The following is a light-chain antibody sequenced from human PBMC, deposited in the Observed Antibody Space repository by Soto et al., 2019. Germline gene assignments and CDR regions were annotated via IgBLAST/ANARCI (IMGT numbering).Light chain of an antibody. CDR3: NSYTSSSTYV. CDR1: SSDIGGYNY. Sequence: QSVLTQPASVSGSPGQSITISCTGTSSDIGGYNYVSWYQQHPGKAPKLMIYDVTNRPSGVSNRFSGSKSGNTASLTISGXXAEDEADYYCNSYTSSSTYVFGTGTKLTVL. V-gene: IGLV2-14*03. CDR2: DVT. J-gene: IGLJ1*01.